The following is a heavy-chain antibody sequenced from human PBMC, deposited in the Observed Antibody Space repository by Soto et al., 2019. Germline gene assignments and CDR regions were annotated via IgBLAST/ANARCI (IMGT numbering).Heavy chain of an antibody. CDR3: ARSEGGSYPYFEY. CDR2: KSYEGGNK. J-gene: IGHJ4*02. D-gene: IGHD1-26*01. V-gene: IGHV3-30*03. CDR1: GFPFNSYD. Sequence: QVQLVESGGDVVQPGRSLRLSCAASGFPFNSYDMHWVRQAPGKGLEWVAVKSYEGGNKNYADSVKGRFTISRDNSQNTLYLQMSSLRAEDTAVYYCARSEGGSYPYFEYWGQGTLVTVSS.